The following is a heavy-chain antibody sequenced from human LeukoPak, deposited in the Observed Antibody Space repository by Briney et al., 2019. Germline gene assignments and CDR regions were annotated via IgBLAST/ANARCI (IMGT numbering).Heavy chain of an antibody. CDR3: ARVHITIVRGVTFDY. V-gene: IGHV3-11*01. Sequence: PGGSLRLSCAASGFTFSDYYMSWIRQAPGKGLEWVSYISSSGSTIYYADSVKGRFTISRDNAKNSLYLQMNSLRAEDTAVYYCARVHITIVRGVTFDYWGQGTLVTVSS. CDR1: GFTFSDYY. J-gene: IGHJ4*02. CDR2: ISSSGSTI. D-gene: IGHD3-10*01.